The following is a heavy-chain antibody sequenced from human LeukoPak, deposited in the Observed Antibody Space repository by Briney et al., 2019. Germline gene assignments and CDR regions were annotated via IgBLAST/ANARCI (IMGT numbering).Heavy chain of an antibody. CDR1: GGSISNYY. D-gene: IGHD5/OR15-5a*01. V-gene: IGHV4-59*01. CDR3: ARNRVFTYWYFDL. J-gene: IGHJ2*01. CDR2: IYYSGSI. Sequence: SETLSLTCTVSGGSISNYYWSWIRQPPGKGLEWIGYIYYSGSINYNPSLRSRVTMSIDTSKNQFSLKLSSVTAADTAVYFCARNRVFTYWYFDLWGRGTLVTVSS.